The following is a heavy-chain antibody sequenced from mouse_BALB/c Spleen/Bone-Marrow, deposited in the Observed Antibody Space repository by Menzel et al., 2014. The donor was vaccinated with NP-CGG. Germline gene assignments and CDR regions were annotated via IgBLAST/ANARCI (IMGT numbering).Heavy chain of an antibody. J-gene: IGHJ2*01. CDR1: GYAFSVYW. CDR3: ARGGISVDY. Sequence: QVQLQQSGAELVRPGSSVKISCKASGYAFSVYWMNWVKQRPGQGLEWIGQIYPGDGDTNYNGKFKGRATLTVDKSSNTAYMQLSSLTSEDSAVYFCARGGISVDYWGQGTTLTVSS. V-gene: IGHV1-80*01. CDR2: IYPGDGDT.